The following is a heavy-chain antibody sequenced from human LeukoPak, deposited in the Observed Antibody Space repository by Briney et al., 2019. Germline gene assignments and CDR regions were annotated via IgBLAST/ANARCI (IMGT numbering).Heavy chain of an antibody. Sequence: KPGGSLRLSCAASGFTFSNAWMSWVRQAPGKGLEWVGRIKSKTDGGTTDYAAPVKGRFTISRDDSKNTLYLQMNSLKTEDTAVYYCTTDYIGYYDSSGYSHLALFDYWGQGTLVTVSS. D-gene: IGHD3-22*01. CDR3: TTDYIGYYDSSGYSHLALFDY. J-gene: IGHJ4*02. V-gene: IGHV3-15*01. CDR2: IKSKTDGGTT. CDR1: GFTFSNAW.